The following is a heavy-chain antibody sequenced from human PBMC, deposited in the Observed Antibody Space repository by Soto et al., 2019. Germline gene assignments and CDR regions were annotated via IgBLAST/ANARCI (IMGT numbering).Heavy chain of an antibody. V-gene: IGHV2-5*02. Sequence: QITLKESGPTLVKPTQTLTLTCTFSGFSLSTSGVGVGWIRQPPGKALEWLALIYWDDDKRYSPSLKSRLTITKDTSKHQVVLTTTNMDPVDTATYYCAHKRGYYDFWSGYAPWGQGTLVTVSS. D-gene: IGHD3-3*01. J-gene: IGHJ5*02. CDR2: IYWDDDK. CDR1: GFSLSTSGVG. CDR3: AHKRGYYDFWSGYAP.